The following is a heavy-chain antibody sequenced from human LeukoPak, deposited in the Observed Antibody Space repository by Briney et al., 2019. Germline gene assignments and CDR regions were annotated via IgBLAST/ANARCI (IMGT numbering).Heavy chain of an antibody. J-gene: IGHJ4*02. V-gene: IGHV3-74*01. CDR2: INSDGSST. D-gene: IGHD3-10*02. Sequence: GGSLRLSCAASGFTFSSYWMHWVRQAPGKGPVWVSRINSDGSSTSYADSVKGRFTISRDNVKSTLYLQMNSLRAEDTAVYYCARDVRGYYFDYWGQGTLVTVSS. CDR3: ARDVRGYYFDY. CDR1: GFTFSSYW.